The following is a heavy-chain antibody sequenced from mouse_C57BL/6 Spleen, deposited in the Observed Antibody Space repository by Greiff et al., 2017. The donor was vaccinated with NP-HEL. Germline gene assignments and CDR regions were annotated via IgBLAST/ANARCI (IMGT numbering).Heavy chain of an antibody. CDR2: IWGDGST. CDR1: GFSFTSYG. D-gene: IGHD1-1*01. Sequence: VQLVESGPGLVAPSQSLSITCTVSGFSFTSYGVSWVRQPPGKGLEWLGVIWGDGSTNYHSALISRLSISKDNSKSQVFLKLNSLQTDDTATYYCAKTKITTVVATGPYAMDYWGQGTSVTVSS. V-gene: IGHV2-3*01. J-gene: IGHJ4*01. CDR3: AKTKITTVVATGPYAMDY.